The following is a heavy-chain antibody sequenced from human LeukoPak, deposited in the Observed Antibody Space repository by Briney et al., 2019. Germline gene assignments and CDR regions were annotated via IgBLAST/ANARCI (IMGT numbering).Heavy chain of an antibody. D-gene: IGHD4-17*01. CDR2: ISYDGSNK. J-gene: IGHJ3*02. Sequence: PGRSLRLSCAASGFTFSSYAMHWVRQAPGKGLEWVAVISYDGSNKYYADSVKGRFTISRDNSKNMLYLQMNSLRAEDTAVYYCASLLFYGEMGAFDIWGQGTMVTVSS. CDR3: ASLLFYGEMGAFDI. CDR1: GFTFSSYA. V-gene: IGHV3-30-3*01.